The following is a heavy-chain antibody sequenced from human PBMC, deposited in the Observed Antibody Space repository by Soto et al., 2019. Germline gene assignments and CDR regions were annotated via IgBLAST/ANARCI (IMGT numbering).Heavy chain of an antibody. Sequence: SETLSLTCAVYGGSFSGYYWTWIRQPPGTGLEWIGEINHSGSTNYNPSLKSRVTISVDTSKNQLSLKLSSVTAADTAVYYRARDLFVYCGAGCYPLDVWCQGITVSVS. CDR3: ARDLFVYCGAGCYPLDV. D-gene: IGHD2-21*02. V-gene: IGHV4-34*01. J-gene: IGHJ6*02. CDR2: INHSGST. CDR1: GGSFSGYY.